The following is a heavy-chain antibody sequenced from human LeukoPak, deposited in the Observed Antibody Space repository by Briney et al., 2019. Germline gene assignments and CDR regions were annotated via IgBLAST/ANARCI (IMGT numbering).Heavy chain of an antibody. V-gene: IGHV3-66*01. CDR1: GFTISSSY. J-gene: IGHJ4*02. D-gene: IGHD4/OR15-4a*01. CDR3: ARGARGAYFDY. Sequence: GGPLRLSCAASGFTISSSYMSCLREAPGKGLEWVSCIYGADTIYYADFVKDRFTISRDSNRNILYLQMNSLRADDTAVYYCARGARGAYFDYWGQGTLVTGSS. CDR2: IYGADTI.